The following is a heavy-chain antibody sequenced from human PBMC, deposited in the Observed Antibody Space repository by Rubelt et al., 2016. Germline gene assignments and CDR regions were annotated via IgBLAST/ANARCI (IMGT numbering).Heavy chain of an antibody. CDR3: ARDPSNTSGFHAYFDY. CDR2: ISTYNGDT. D-gene: IGHD3-22*01. CDR1: GYSFKRYA. J-gene: IGHJ4*02. Sequence: QVQLVQSGAEVKEPGASIKVSCKTSGYSFKRYAISWVRQAPGQGLEWMGWISTYNGDTRYAQNFQGRVTMTTDTSTSPASMELRGLRPDDTAVYSCARDPSNTSGFHAYFDYWGQGTLVTVSS. V-gene: IGHV1-18*01.